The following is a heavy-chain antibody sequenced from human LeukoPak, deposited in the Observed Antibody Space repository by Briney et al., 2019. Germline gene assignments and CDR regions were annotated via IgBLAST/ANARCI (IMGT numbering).Heavy chain of an antibody. CDR1: GYTFTGYY. V-gene: IGHV1-2*06. CDR3: ARDLVGAASIYYYYGMDV. D-gene: IGHD1-26*01. J-gene: IGHJ6*02. Sequence: ASVKVSCKASGYTFTGYYMHWVRQAPGQGLEWMGRINPNSGGTNYAQKFQGRVTMTRDTSISTAYMELSRLRSYDTAVYYCARDLVGAASIYYYYGMDVWGQGTTVTVSS. CDR2: INPNSGGT.